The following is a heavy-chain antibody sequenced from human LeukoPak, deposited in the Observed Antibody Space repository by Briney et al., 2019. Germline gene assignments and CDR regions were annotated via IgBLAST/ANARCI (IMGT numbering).Heavy chain of an antibody. J-gene: IGHJ4*02. V-gene: IGHV3-74*01. Sequence: GGCLRLSCVASGITFNRYWTHWVRPAPGKGLVWVASINFVGSVKTYADSVTGQFTLSRGNAKNTLYVQMNSLTAEDTAMGYCGTEGHHNFDYWGLGTLVTVSS. CDR1: GITFNRYW. CDR2: INFVGSVK. CDR3: GTEGHHNFDY.